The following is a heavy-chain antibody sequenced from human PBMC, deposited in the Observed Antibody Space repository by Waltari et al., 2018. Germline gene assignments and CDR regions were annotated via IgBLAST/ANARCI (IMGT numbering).Heavy chain of an antibody. J-gene: IGHJ4*02. CDR3: ARDPRWYESGD. D-gene: IGHD2-15*01. CDR2: IYSYGRT. V-gene: IGHV3-53*01. Sequence: EVPLVDSGGGLIQPGGSLNLSCVASAFSVSSNHMSWVRKAPGKGLEWVSVIYSYGRTNYAESVKGRFTISRDSSKNTVYLQMSSLRVEDTAIYYCARDPRWYESGDWGQGTPVTVSS. CDR1: AFSVSSNH.